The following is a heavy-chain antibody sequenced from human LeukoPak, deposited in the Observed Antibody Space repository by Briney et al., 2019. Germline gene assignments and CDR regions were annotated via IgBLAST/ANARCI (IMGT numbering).Heavy chain of an antibody. D-gene: IGHD3-10*01. Sequence: ASVTVSCKASGYTFTIYYMHWLRQAPGQGLAWMGMINPSGGSTSYAQKFQGRVAMTRDASTSTVYMELSSLISEDTAVYYCARVPRSGSYYFNWFDPWGQGTLVTVSS. CDR3: ARVPRSGSYYFNWFDP. V-gene: IGHV1-46*01. J-gene: IGHJ5*02. CDR2: INPSGGST. CDR1: GYTFTIYY.